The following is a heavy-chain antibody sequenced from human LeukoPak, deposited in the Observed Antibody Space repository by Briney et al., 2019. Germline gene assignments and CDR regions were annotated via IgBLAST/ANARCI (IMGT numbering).Heavy chain of an antibody. J-gene: IGHJ6*03. V-gene: IGHV4-4*07. CDR3: ARGRMTTDYYYYYYMDV. CDR2: IYTSGST. CDR1: GGSISSYY. Sequence: PSETLSLTCTVSGGSISSYYWSWIRQPAGKGLEWIGRIYTSGSTNYNPSLKSRVTMSVDTSKNQFSLKLSSVTAADTAVYYCARGRMTTDYYYYYYMDVWGKGTKVTVSS. D-gene: IGHD4-11*01.